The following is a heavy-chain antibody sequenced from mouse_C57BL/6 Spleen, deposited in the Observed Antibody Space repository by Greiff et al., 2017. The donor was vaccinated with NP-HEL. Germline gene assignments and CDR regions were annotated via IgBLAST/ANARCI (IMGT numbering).Heavy chain of an antibody. Sequence: QVQLKQPGAELVKPGTSVKVSCKASGYAFTNYLIEWVKQRPGQGLEWIGVINPGSGGTNYNEKFKGKATLTADKSSSTAYMQLSSLTSEDSAVYFCARSYYGSSNWFAYWGQGTLVTVSA. J-gene: IGHJ3*01. CDR3: ARSYYGSSNWFAY. CDR2: INPGSGGT. V-gene: IGHV1-54*01. CDR1: GYAFTNYL. D-gene: IGHD1-1*01.